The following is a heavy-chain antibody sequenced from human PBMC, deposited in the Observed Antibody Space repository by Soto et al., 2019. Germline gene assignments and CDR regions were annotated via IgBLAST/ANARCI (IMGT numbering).Heavy chain of an antibody. CDR3: AREGAVVVPGAVDRHNWFDP. CDR2: VIPILDMA. CDR1: GGTFSSYS. J-gene: IGHJ5*02. D-gene: IGHD2-2*01. V-gene: IGHV1-69*04. Sequence: QVQLVQSGAEVKKPGSSVKVSCEASGGTFSSYSFSWVRQAPGQGLEWMGRVIPILDMANYAQKFQGRVTITADKSTSTVYMEMSSLRSEDTAVYLCAREGAVVVPGAVDRHNWFDPWGQGSLVTVSS.